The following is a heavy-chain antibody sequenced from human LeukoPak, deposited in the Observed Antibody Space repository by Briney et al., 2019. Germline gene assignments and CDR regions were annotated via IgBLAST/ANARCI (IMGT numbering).Heavy chain of an antibody. Sequence: GESLKISCKGSGYRFTSYWIGWVRQTPGKGLEWMGIINPGDSDTRYSPSFQGQVIISVDKSISTAYLQWSSLKASDTAMYYCAMQWRNYYDCWGQGTLVTVSS. J-gene: IGHJ4*02. D-gene: IGHD6-19*01. CDR2: INPGDSDT. V-gene: IGHV5-51*01. CDR3: AMQWRNYYDC. CDR1: GYRFTSYW.